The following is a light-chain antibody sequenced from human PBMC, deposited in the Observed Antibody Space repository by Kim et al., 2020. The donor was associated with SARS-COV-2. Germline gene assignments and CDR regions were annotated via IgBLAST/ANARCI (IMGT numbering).Light chain of an antibody. V-gene: IGLV3-19*01. CDR3: NSRDSSGNHLRV. CDR1: SLRRYY. J-gene: IGLJ1*01. CDR2: GKN. Sequence: GQTVRIKCQGDSLRRYYASWYQQKPGQAPVLVIYGKNNRPSGIPDRFSGSSSGNTASLTITGAQAEDEADYYCNSRDSSGNHLRVFGTGTKVTVL.